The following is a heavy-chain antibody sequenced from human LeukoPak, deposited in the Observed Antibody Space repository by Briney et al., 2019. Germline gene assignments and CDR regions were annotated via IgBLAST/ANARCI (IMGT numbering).Heavy chain of an antibody. D-gene: IGHD2-2*01. CDR2: IRSGTTDT. Sequence: GGSLRLSCAASGFTFSTYIMNWVCQAPGKGLEWVSSIRSGTTDTYYADSVKGRFTISRDNDKNSLYLQMSSLRAEDTAVYYCARGPTSEYATSWLDDWGQGTLVTVSS. CDR3: ARGPTSEYATSWLDD. V-gene: IGHV3-21*01. J-gene: IGHJ4*02. CDR1: GFTFSTYI.